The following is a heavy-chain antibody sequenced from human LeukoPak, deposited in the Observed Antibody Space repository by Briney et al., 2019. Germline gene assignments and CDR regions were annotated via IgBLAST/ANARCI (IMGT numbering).Heavy chain of an antibody. CDR2: FDPEDGET. V-gene: IGHV1-24*01. CDR1: GYTFTGYY. D-gene: IGHD6-19*01. Sequence: ASVKVSCKASGYTFTGYYMHWVRQAPGKGLEWMGGFDPEDGETIYAQKFQGRVTMTEDTSTDTAYMELSSLRSEDTAVYYCATYLQWLVPEGAFDIWGQGTMVTVSS. J-gene: IGHJ3*02. CDR3: ATYLQWLVPEGAFDI.